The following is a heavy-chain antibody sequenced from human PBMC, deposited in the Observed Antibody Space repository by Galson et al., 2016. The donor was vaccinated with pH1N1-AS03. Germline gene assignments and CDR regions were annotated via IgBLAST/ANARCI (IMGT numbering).Heavy chain of an antibody. CDR2: ISSDASGT. CDR1: GFTFSDYA. D-gene: IGHD3-3*01. Sequence: SLRLSCAASGFTFSDYAMHWVRQAPGKGLEYVSSISSDASGTYYANSVKGRFTISRDNSKNTVYLQMDSLRAEDMAVYYCARRRAYYDVWSGYSDYWGQGTLVTVSS. CDR3: ARRRAYYDVWSGYSDY. V-gene: IGHV3-64*01. J-gene: IGHJ4*02.